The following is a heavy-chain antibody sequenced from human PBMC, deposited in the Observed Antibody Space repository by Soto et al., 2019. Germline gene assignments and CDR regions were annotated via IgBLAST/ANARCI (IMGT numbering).Heavy chain of an antibody. D-gene: IGHD3-22*01. Sequence: GASVKVSCKASGYTFSNYGIHWVRQAPGQRLEWMGLINAGNGNTKYSQKFQGRVTMTEDTSTDTAYMELSSLRSEDTAVYYCATPCYDSSGYIPREYYFDYWGQGTLVTVSS. CDR1: GYTFSNYG. J-gene: IGHJ4*02. V-gene: IGHV1-3*01. CDR2: INAGNGNT. CDR3: ATPCYDSSGYIPREYYFDY.